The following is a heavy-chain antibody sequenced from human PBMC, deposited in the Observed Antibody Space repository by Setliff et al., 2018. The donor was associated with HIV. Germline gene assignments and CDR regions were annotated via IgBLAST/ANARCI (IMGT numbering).Heavy chain of an antibody. D-gene: IGHD2-21*02. V-gene: IGHV1-2*06. Sequence: ASVKVSCKASGYTFTGYYMHWVRQAPGQGLEWMGRINPNSGGTKYAQKFQGRVTMPRDTSMNTAYMELRRLRSDDTAVYYCALLNHIVVVTALITGDYWGQGTPVTVSS. CDR1: GYTFTGYY. J-gene: IGHJ4*02. CDR2: INPNSGGT. CDR3: ALLNHIVVVTALITGDY.